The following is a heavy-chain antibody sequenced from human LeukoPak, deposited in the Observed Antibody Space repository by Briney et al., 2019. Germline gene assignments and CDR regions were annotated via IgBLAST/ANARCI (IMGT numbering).Heavy chain of an antibody. CDR1: GFTFSSYG. J-gene: IGHJ4*02. CDR2: ISYDGSNK. CDR3: AIDLGIGGY. V-gene: IGHV3-30*03. Sequence: GRSLRLSCAASGFTFSSYGMHWVRQAPGKGLEWVAVISYDGSNKYYADSVEGRFTISRDNSKNTLYLQMNSLRAEDTAVYYCAIDLGIGGYWGQGTLVTVSS. D-gene: IGHD2-15*01.